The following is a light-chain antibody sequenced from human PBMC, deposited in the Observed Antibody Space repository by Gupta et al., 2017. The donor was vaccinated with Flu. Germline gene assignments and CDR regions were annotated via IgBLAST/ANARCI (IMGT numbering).Light chain of an antibody. CDR2: GNN. V-gene: IGLV1-40*01. J-gene: IGLJ3*02. Sequence: VTISCTGSSSNIVAAYDVHWYQHLPGTAPKLLISGNNNRPSGVPDRFAGSKAGTSDSPASTGLQAEDEAEDDCQYYASGLSAWVFGGGTKLTVL. CDR3: QYYASGLSAWV. CDR1: SSNIVAAYD.